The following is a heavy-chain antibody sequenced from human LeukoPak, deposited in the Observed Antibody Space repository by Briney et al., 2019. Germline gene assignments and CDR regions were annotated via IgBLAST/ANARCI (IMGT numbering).Heavy chain of an antibody. Sequence: PSETLSLTCTVSGGSISSSSYYWGWIRQPPGKGLEWIGSIYYSGSTYYNPSLKSRVTISVDTSKNQFSLKLSSVTAADTAVYYCARHPICSGGSCVLRYFDYWGQGTLVTVSS. CDR3: ARHPICSGGSCVLRYFDY. J-gene: IGHJ4*02. CDR1: GGSISSSSYY. CDR2: IYYSGST. V-gene: IGHV4-39*01. D-gene: IGHD2-15*01.